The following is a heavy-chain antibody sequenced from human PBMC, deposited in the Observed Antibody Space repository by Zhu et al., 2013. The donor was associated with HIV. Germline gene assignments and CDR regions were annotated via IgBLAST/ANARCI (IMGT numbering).Heavy chain of an antibody. CDR1: GFTFSSYA. Sequence: EVQLVESGGGLVQPGGSLRLSCAASGFTFSSYAMSWVRQAPGKGLEWVSGIARGGGTYYADSVRGRFTVSRDSSKNTVDLQMNGLRSEDTALYYCARGPTGFPNWFDPWGQGTLVTVSS. J-gene: IGHJ5*02. CDR2: IARGGGT. D-gene: IGHD3-10*01. V-gene: IGHV3-23*04. CDR3: ARGPTGFPNWFDP.